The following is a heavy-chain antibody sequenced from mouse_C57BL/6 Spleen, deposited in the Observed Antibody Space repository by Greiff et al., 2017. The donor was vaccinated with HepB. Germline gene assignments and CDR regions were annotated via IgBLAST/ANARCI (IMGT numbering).Heavy chain of an antibody. V-gene: IGHV5-6*01. Sequence: EVKLLESGGDLVKPGGSLKLSCAASGFTFSSYGMSWVRQTPDKRLEWVATISSGGSYTYYPDSVKGRFTISRDNAKNTLYLQMSSLKSEDTAMYYCARQKEIYYDYDRNAMDYWGQGTSVTVSS. J-gene: IGHJ4*01. CDR3: ARQKEIYYDYDRNAMDY. D-gene: IGHD2-4*01. CDR1: GFTFSSYG. CDR2: ISSGGSYT.